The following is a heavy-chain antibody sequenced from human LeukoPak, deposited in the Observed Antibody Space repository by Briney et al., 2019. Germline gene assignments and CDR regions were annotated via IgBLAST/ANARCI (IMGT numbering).Heavy chain of an antibody. CDR2: IYYSGST. Sequence: PSETLSLTCTVSGGSISSYYWSWIRQPPGKGLEWIGYIYYSGSTNYNPSLKSRVTISVDTSKNQFSLKLSSVTAADTAVYYCARPRGSHPLYFDYWGRGTLVTVSS. V-gene: IGHV4-59*01. J-gene: IGHJ4*02. CDR1: GGSISSYY. CDR3: ARPRGSHPLYFDY. D-gene: IGHD3-16*01.